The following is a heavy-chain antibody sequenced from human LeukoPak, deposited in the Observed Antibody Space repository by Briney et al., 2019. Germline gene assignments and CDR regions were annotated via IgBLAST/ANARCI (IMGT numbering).Heavy chain of an antibody. D-gene: IGHD7-27*01. Sequence: SEPLSLLCAVYGGSLSVYYWICLRPPPGKGLEWIGEIKHSGSTNYTPSLKSRVTISVDTSKNQFSLKLSSVTAADTAVYYCARSTWGNDYWGQGTLVTVSS. CDR3: ARSTWGNDY. V-gene: IGHV4-34*01. CDR2: IKHSGST. J-gene: IGHJ4*02. CDR1: GGSLSVYY.